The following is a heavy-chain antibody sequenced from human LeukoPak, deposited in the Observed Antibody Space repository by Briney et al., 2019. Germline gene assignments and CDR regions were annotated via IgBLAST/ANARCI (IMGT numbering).Heavy chain of an antibody. V-gene: IGHV3-23*01. Sequence: PGGSLRLSCAASGFTFSSYEMNWVRQAPGKGLEWVSAISGSAGGGRTYYADSVRGRFTISRDNSKNTVFLQMHSLRADDTALYYCARRAAEWELLDYWGQGTLVTVSS. J-gene: IGHJ4*02. D-gene: IGHD1-26*01. CDR3: ARRAAEWELLDY. CDR1: GFTFSSYE. CDR2: ISGSAGGGRT.